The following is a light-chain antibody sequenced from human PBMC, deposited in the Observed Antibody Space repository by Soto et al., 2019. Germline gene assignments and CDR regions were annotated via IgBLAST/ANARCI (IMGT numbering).Light chain of an antibody. Sequence: DIQMTQSPSSMSASVGDRVTITCRASQCISNYLAWYQQKPGKVPKLLIYAESTLQSGVTSRFSGSGSVTDFALTISRQEPEDVATDYCQEDNSVPLTFGQGTKVESK. CDR1: QCISNY. CDR3: QEDNSVPLT. V-gene: IGKV1-27*01. CDR2: AES. J-gene: IGKJ1*01.